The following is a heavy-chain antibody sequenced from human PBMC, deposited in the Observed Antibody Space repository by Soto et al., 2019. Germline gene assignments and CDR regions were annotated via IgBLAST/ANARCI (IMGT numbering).Heavy chain of an antibody. CDR3: ARDRLMATAGTARHYFGLDV. J-gene: IGHJ6*02. D-gene: IGHD5-18*01. CDR1: GGSIRSGGYY. V-gene: IGHV4-31*03. CDR2: IYYSGNT. Sequence: SETLSLTCTVSGGSIRSGGYYWSWVRQNPRRGLEWIGNIYYSGNTYYNPSLKSRLTISVDTSKNQFSLNLSPVTAADTAVYYCARDRLMATAGTARHYFGLDVWGQGTTVTVSS.